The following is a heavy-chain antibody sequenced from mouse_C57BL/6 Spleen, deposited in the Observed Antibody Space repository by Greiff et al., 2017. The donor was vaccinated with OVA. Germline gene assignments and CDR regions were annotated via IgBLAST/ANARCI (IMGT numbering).Heavy chain of an antibody. V-gene: IGHV1-54*01. CDR3: ARDYPGAY. CDR1: GYAFTNYL. CDR2: INPGSGGT. J-gene: IGHJ3*01. Sequence: QVQLQQSGAELVRPGTSVKVSCKASGYAFTNYLIEWVKQRPGQGLEWIGVINPGSGGTNYNEKFKGKATLTADKSSSTAYMQLSRLTSEDSAVYFCARDYPGAYWGQGTLVTVSA. D-gene: IGHD5-5*01.